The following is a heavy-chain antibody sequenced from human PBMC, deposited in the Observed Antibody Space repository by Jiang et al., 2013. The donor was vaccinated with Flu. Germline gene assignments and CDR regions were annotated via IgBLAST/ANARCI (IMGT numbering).Heavy chain of an antibody. D-gene: IGHD3-9*01. CDR2: IKLDGSEK. Sequence: VQLVESGGGLVQPGGSLRLSCAASGFTFSNYWMTWVRQAPRKGLEWVANIKLDGSEKNYVDSVKGRFTVSRDNAKNSLYLQMNSLGAEDTAVYYCARDDTGGNLLTGYYDALAIWGQGTMVTVS. CDR3: ARDDTGGNLLTGYYDALAI. CDR1: GFTFSNYW. V-gene: IGHV3-7*01. J-gene: IGHJ3*02.